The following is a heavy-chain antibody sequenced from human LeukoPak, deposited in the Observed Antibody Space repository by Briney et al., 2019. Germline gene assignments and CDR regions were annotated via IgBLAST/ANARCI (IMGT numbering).Heavy chain of an antibody. Sequence: SETLSLTCTVSGGSISSGSYYWSWIRQPAGKGLEWIGRIYTSGSTNYNPSLKSRVTISVDTSKSQFSLRLSSVTAADTAVYYCARDDVGTTNYWGQGTLVTVSS. CDR1: GGSISSGSYY. CDR2: IYTSGST. J-gene: IGHJ4*02. CDR3: ARDDVGTTNY. D-gene: IGHD1-26*01. V-gene: IGHV4-61*02.